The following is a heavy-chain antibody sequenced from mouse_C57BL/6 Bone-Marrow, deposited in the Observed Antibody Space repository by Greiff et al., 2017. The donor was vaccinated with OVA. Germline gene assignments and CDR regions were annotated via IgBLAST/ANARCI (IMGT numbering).Heavy chain of an antibody. D-gene: IGHD4-1*01. Sequence: VQLQQSGAELVRPGASVKLSCTPSGFNIKDDYMHWVKQRPEQGLEWIGWIDPENGDTEYASKFQGKATITADTSSNTAYLQLSSLTSEDTAVYYCTTNWDLDYWGQGTTLTVSS. CDR3: TTNWDLDY. CDR2: IDPENGDT. CDR1: GFNIKDDY. J-gene: IGHJ2*01. V-gene: IGHV14-4*01.